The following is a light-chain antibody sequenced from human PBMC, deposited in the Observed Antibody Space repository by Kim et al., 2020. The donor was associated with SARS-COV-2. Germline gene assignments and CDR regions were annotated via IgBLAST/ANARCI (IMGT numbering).Light chain of an antibody. CDR2: DVS. J-gene: IGLJ2*01. CDR1: SSGGGGYNY. Sequence: SFSISRTGTSSGGGGYNYVTWYQQHPGKAPKVMIYDVSKRPSEVSNRFSGSKSGNTASLTISGLQAEVEADYYCSSYISSSTYVVFGGGTKLTVL. CDR3: SSYISSSTYVV. V-gene: IGLV2-14*03.